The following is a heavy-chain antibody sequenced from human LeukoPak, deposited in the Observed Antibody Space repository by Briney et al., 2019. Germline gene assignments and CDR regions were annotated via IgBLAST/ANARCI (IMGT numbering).Heavy chain of an antibody. J-gene: IGHJ5*02. Sequence: ASVKVSCKASGYTFTTYDINWVRQATGQGLEWMGWMNPNSGNTGYTQKFQGRVTMTRNTSISTAYMELSSLRSEDTAVYYCARGGGSGQKENWFDPWGQGTLVPVSS. CDR1: GYTFTTYD. CDR2: MNPNSGNT. CDR3: ARGGGSGQKENWFDP. D-gene: IGHD6-19*01. V-gene: IGHV1-8*01.